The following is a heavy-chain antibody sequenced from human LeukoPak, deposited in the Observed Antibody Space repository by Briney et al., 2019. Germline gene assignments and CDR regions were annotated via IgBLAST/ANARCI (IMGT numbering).Heavy chain of an antibody. CDR2: INPNSGGT. V-gene: IGHV1-2*04. CDR3: ARVRRDGYNYYFDY. D-gene: IGHD5-24*01. J-gene: IGHJ4*02. CDR1: GYTFTGYY. Sequence: EASVKVSCKASGYTFTGYYMHWVRQAPGQGLEWMGWINPNSGGTNYAQKFQGWVTMTRDTSIGTAYMELSRLRSDDTAVYYCARVRRDGYNYYFDYWGQGTLVTVSS.